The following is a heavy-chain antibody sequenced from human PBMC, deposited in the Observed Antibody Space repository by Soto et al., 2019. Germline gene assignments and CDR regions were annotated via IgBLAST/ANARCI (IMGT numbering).Heavy chain of an antibody. CDR2: ISYDGTNK. D-gene: IGHD2-2*01. V-gene: IGHV3-30-3*01. Sequence: QVQLVESGGGVVQPRRSLRLSCAASGFTFSSSAMHWVRQAPGKGLDWVAVISYDGTNKYYADSVKGRFTISRDNSENXLYVQLNSLRAEDTALYYCARSPGDIVLVPTASDYWGQGPLVTVSS. CDR1: GFTFSSSA. CDR3: ARSPGDIVLVPTASDY. J-gene: IGHJ4*02.